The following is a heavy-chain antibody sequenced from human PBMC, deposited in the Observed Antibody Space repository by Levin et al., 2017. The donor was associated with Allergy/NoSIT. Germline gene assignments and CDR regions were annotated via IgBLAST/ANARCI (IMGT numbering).Heavy chain of an antibody. CDR3: ARDSGNAWEPYDIDY. V-gene: IGHV1-18*01. D-gene: IGHD1-26*01. Sequence: GESLKISCKASGYTFSSYGISWVRQAPGQGLEWMGWISAFNGRTIYAQKFQGRVTMTTDTSTSTAYMELRSLRSDDTAVYYCARDSGNAWEPYDIDYWGQGTLVTVSS. CDR1: GYTFSSYG. CDR2: ISAFNGRT. J-gene: IGHJ4*02.